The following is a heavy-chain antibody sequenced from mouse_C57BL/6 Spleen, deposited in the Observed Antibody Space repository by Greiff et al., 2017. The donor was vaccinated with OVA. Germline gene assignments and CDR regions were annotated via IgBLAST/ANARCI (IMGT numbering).Heavy chain of an antibody. Sequence: QVHVKQPGAELVKPGASVKMSCKASGYTFTSYWITWVKQRPGQGLEWIGDIYPGSGSTNYNEKFKSKATLTVDTSSSTAYMQLSSLTSEDSAVYYCALIYYYGTPYFDYWGQGTTLTVSS. D-gene: IGHD1-1*01. V-gene: IGHV1-55*01. J-gene: IGHJ2*01. CDR2: IYPGSGST. CDR1: GYTFTSYW. CDR3: ALIYYYGTPYFDY.